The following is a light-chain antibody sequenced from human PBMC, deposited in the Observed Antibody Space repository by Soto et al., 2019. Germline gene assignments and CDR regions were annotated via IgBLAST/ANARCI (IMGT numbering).Light chain of an antibody. Sequence: DIQLTQSPSFLSASVGDRVTITCRATQGISTYLAWYQKKPGEAPKLLIYTASTLQSGDPSRFSGSGSGTDFSLTISSLQPEDFATYYCQQLKSYPLTFGGGTKVEIK. J-gene: IGKJ4*01. CDR1: QGISTY. CDR2: TAS. CDR3: QQLKSYPLT. V-gene: IGKV1-9*01.